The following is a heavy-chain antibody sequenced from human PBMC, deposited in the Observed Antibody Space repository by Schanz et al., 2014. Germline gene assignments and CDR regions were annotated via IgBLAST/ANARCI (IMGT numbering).Heavy chain of an antibody. CDR3: AKGSRSGSKVMDV. D-gene: IGHD3-10*01. CDR1: GFTFSTSA. Sequence: QLVESGGGLVKPGGSLRLSCAASGFTFSTSAMSWVRQVPGKGLEWVSNIPWNGAAIGYAGSVRGRFTISRDSAKNSLYLQMNSLRPEDTALYYCAKGSRSGSKVMDVWGKGTTVTVSS. J-gene: IGHJ6*03. V-gene: IGHV3-9*01. CDR2: IPWNGAAI.